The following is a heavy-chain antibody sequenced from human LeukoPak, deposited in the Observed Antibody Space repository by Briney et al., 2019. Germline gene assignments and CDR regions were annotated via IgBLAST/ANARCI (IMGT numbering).Heavy chain of an antibody. CDR1: GFSFSTSG. CDR2: IRSKARSYAT. CDR3: TSQVDEGY. Sequence: GSLRLSCAASGFSFSTSGMHWVRQAPGKGLEWVGRIRSKARSYATTYAESVKGRFTISRDDSKNTAYLQMNSLKTEDTAVYYCTSQVDEGYWGQGTLVTVSS. D-gene: IGHD5-12*01. V-gene: IGHV3-73*01. J-gene: IGHJ4*02.